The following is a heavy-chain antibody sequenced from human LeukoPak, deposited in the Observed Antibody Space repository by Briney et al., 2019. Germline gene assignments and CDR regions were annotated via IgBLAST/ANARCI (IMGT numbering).Heavy chain of an antibody. CDR3: ARNADDSSSYPYFDY. Sequence: SETLSLTCTVSGGSISNYYWSWIGQPPGKELEWIGYIYHSGSTNYNPSLKSRVTISQDTSKNQFSLKLSSVTAADTAVYYCARNADDSSSYPYFDYRGQGTLVTVSS. D-gene: IGHD3-22*01. J-gene: IGHJ4*02. CDR2: IYHSGST. V-gene: IGHV4-59*01. CDR1: GGSISNYY.